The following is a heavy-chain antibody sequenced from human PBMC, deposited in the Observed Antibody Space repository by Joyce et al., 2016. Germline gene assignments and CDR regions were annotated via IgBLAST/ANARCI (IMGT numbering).Heavy chain of an antibody. CDR1: GFTFSSFG. V-gene: IGHV3-30*18. CDR3: AKGMELLPYYGMDV. CDR2: ILYNGSNK. J-gene: IGHJ6*02. D-gene: IGHD5-12*01. Sequence: QVQLVESGGGVVQPGRSLRLSCAASGFTFSSFGMHWVRQAPGRGLEWVAIILYNGSNKKFGDSVKGRFTISRDNAKNMLYLEMNSLRVEDTAVYYCAKGMELLPYYGMDVWGQGTTVIVSS.